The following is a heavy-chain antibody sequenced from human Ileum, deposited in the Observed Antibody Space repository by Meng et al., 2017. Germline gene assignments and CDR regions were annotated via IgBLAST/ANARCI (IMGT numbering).Heavy chain of an antibody. V-gene: IGHV4-34*01. J-gene: IGHJ5*02. CDR3: VYFWSGYFT. Sequence: QLHGWCPGLLKPSDTLSLTCAVFGGSLSGYYCNWFRQPPGKGLEWIGGSDHFGNTIHNPSLKGRLTISVDTSKNQISLRLTSVIAADTAVYYCVYFWSGYFTSGQGTLVTVSS. D-gene: IGHD3-3*01. CDR2: SDHFGNT. CDR1: GGSLSGYY.